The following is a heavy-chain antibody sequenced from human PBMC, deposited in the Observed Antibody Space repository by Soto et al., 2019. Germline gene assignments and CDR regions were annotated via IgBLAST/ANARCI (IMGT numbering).Heavy chain of an antibody. CDR2: ISYDGSNK. Sequence: LRLSCAASGFTFSSYAMHWVRQAPGKGLEWVAVISYDGSNKYYADSVKGRFTISRDNSKNTLYLQMNSLRAEDTAVYYCARDFASGSYYVSWGQGTLVTVSS. V-gene: IGHV3-30-3*01. CDR3: ARDFASGSYYVS. J-gene: IGHJ5*02. CDR1: GFTFSSYA. D-gene: IGHD3-10*01.